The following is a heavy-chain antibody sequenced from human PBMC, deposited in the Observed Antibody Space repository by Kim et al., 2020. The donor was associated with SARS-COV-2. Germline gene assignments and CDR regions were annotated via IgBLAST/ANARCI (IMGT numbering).Heavy chain of an antibody. Sequence: ASVKVSCKASGYTFTSYYMHWVRQAPGQGLEWMGIINPSGGSTSYAQKLQGRVTMTTDTSTSTVYMELSSLRSEDTAVYYCARNIDYVSGCYFSASINDYYNMDVWGQGTTVTVSS. D-gene: IGHD3-10*01. CDR2: INPSGGST. V-gene: IGHV1-46*01. J-gene: IGHJ6*02. CDR3: ARNIDYVSGCYFSASINDYYNMDV. CDR1: GYTFTSYY.